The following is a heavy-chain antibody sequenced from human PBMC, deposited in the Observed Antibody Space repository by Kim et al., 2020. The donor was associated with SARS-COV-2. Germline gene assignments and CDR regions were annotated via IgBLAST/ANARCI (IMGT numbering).Heavy chain of an antibody. V-gene: IGHV3-21*01. CDR2: YI. Sequence: YIYYADSVKGRFTISRDNAKNSLYLQMNSLRAEDTAVYYCARVERAPFDPWGQGTLVTVSS. J-gene: IGHJ5*02. CDR3: ARVERAPFDP.